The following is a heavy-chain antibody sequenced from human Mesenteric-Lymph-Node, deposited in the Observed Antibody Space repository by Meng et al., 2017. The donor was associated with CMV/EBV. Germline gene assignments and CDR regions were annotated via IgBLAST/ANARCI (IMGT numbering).Heavy chain of an antibody. CDR3: TIDKGGGVYYNYYIGRGRIDY. D-gene: IGHD3-16*01. Sequence: GESLKISCAASGLVFSNAWMSWVRQVPGKGLEWISRIKTKADGGTTDYAPPVKGRFTISRDDSRDTLYLQMDSLKTEDTAVYYCTIDKGGGVYYNYYIGRGRIDYWGQGALVTVSS. CDR2: IKTKADGGTT. J-gene: IGHJ4*02. CDR1: GLVFSNAW. V-gene: IGHV3-15*01.